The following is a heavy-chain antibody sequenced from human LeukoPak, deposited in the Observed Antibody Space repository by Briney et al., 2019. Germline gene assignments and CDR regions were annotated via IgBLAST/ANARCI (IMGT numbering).Heavy chain of an antibody. CDR2: VSASNGHT. CDR1: GYTFTSFG. D-gene: IGHD1/OR15-1a*01. J-gene: IGHJ4*02. CDR3: ARDHWNSDREFAF. V-gene: IGHV1-18*01. Sequence: ASVKVSCKASGYTFTSFGISWVRQAPGEGLEWVGWVSASNGHTNYAQKFKDRVTMTTDTSTTTAFMDLRSLTSDDTAVYYCARDHWNSDREFAFWGQGTLVTVSS.